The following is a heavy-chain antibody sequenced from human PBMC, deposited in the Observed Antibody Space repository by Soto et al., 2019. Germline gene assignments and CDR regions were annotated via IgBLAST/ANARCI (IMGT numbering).Heavy chain of an antibody. CDR1: GYTFTSYG. Sequence: ASVKVSCKASGYTFTSYGISWVRQAPGRGLEWMGWISAYNGNTNYAQKLQGRVTMTRDTSISTVYMDLSGLRSDDTALYYCARDDYGIFPYWGQGTLVTVSS. CDR2: ISAYNGNT. D-gene: IGHD3-10*01. J-gene: IGHJ4*02. CDR3: ARDDYGIFPY. V-gene: IGHV1-18*01.